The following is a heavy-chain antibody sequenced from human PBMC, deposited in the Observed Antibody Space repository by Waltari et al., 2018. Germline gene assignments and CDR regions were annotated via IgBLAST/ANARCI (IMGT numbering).Heavy chain of an antibody. V-gene: IGHV1-18*01. J-gene: IGHJ4*02. CDR3: AREPLRRPYSSSWIDY. Sequence: QVQLVQSGAEVKKPGAAVKVSCKASGYTFTSYGISWVRQAPGQGLEWMGWISAYNGNTNYAQKLQGRVTMTTDTSTSTAYMELRSLRSDDTAVYYCAREPLRRPYSSSWIDYWGQGTLVTVSS. CDR1: GYTFTSYG. D-gene: IGHD6-13*01. CDR2: ISAYNGNT.